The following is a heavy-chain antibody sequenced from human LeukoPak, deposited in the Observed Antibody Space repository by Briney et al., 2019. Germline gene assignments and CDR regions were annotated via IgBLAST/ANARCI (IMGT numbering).Heavy chain of an antibody. V-gene: IGHV4-59*01. CDR3: ARACGGACSGADIDY. Sequence: SETLSLTCTVSGGSISSYYWSWIRQPPGKGLEWIGYIYYSGSTNYNPYLKRRVTISVDTSKNQFSLKLSSVTAADTAVYYCARACGGACSGADIDYWGQGTLVTVSS. CDR1: GGSISSYY. CDR2: IYYSGST. D-gene: IGHD2-21*02. J-gene: IGHJ4*02.